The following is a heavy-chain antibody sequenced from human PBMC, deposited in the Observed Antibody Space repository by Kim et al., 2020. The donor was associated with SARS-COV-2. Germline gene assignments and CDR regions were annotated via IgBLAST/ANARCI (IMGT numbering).Heavy chain of an antibody. D-gene: IGHD1-26*01. V-gene: IGHV4-38-2*02. CDR1: GYSISSGYY. Sequence: SETLSLTCTVSGYSISSGYYWGWIRQPPGKGLEWIGSIYHSGSTYYNPSLKSRVTISVDTSKNQFSLKLSSVTAADTAVYYCARVIASAWEDFDYWGQGT. CDR2: IYHSGST. J-gene: IGHJ4*02. CDR3: ARVIASAWEDFDY.